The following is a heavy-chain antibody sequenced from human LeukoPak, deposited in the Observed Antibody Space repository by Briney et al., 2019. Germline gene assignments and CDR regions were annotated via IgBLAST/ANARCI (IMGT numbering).Heavy chain of an antibody. CDR1: GFTFSSYA. CDR2: TSYDGSNK. D-gene: IGHD4-17*01. V-gene: IGHV3-30-3*01. CDR3: ARYYGDYLIDH. J-gene: IGHJ4*02. Sequence: GGSLRLSCAASGFTFSSYAMHWVRQAPGKGLEWAAVTSYDGSNKYYADSVKGRFTISRDNSKDTLYLQMNSLRADDTALYYCARYYGDYLIDHWGQGTLVTVSS.